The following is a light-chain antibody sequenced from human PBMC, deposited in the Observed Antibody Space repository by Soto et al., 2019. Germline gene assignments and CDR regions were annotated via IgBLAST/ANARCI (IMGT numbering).Light chain of an antibody. CDR1: QRIDTS. J-gene: IGKJ4*01. V-gene: IGKV3-11*01. Sequence: EIVMTQSPATLSVSPGERATLSCRSSQRIDTSLAWYQQRPGQAPRLLLYNAATRATGIPARFSGSGSGTDFTLTISSLEPEDFAVYYCQQRSSCPLTFGGGTKVDIK. CDR3: QQRSSCPLT. CDR2: NAA.